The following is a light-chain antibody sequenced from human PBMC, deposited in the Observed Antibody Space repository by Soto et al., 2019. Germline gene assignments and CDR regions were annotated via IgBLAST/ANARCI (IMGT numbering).Light chain of an antibody. Sequence: DIVMTQSPGSLAVSLGERATINCRSSQSVLYSSNNKDSIAWYQQKPGQPPRLLIYWASTRESGVPDRFSGSGSGTDFTLTISSLQAEDVAVYYCQQYLDLLTFGGGTKVKIK. CDR1: QSVLYSSNNKDS. V-gene: IGKV4-1*01. J-gene: IGKJ4*01. CDR3: QQYLDLLT. CDR2: WAS.